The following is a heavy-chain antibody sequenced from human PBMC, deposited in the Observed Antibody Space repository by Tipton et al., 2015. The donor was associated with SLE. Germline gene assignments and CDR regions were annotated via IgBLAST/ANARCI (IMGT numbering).Heavy chain of an antibody. Sequence: TLSLTCAVYGGSFSGYYWSWIRQPAGKGLEWIVYIYTSGSTNYNPSLKSRVTISVDTSRNQFSLKLSSVTAADAAVYYCARENSVGAFDIWGQGTMVTVSS. CDR3: ARENSVGAFDI. J-gene: IGHJ3*02. D-gene: IGHD4-23*01. CDR1: GGSFSGYY. CDR2: IYTSGST. V-gene: IGHV4-4*09.